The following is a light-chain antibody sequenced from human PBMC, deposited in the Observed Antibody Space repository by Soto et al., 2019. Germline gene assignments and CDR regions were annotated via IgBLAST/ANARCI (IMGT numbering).Light chain of an antibody. Sequence: QSALTQPPSVSGSPGQSVTISCTGTSTDFVTYNRVSWYQQPPDTAPKLIVYEASNRPSGVPDRFSGSKSGNTASLTISGLQAADEADYYCSSYTISSTLVFGGGTKLTVL. CDR3: SSYTISSTLV. V-gene: IGLV2-18*02. J-gene: IGLJ2*01. CDR1: STDFVTYNR. CDR2: EAS.